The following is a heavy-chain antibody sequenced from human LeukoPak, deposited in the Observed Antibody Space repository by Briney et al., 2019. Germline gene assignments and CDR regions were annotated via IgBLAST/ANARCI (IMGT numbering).Heavy chain of an antibody. CDR3: AKDRSRIVGPPKT. CDR2: ISGSGGST. CDR1: GFTFSSYA. Sequence: PGGSLRLSCSASGFTFSSYAMSWVRQAPGKGLEWVSAISGSGGSTYYADSVKGRFTISRDNSKNTLYLQMNSLRAEDTAVYYCAKDRSRIVGPPKTWGQGTLVTVSS. V-gene: IGHV3-23*01. D-gene: IGHD1-26*01. J-gene: IGHJ5*02.